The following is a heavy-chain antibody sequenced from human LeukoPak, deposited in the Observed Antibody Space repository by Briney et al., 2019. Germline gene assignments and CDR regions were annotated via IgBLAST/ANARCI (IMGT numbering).Heavy chain of an antibody. CDR3: ARRGYSGYGYYYDSSGSGDY. J-gene: IGHJ4*02. Sequence: PSETLSLTCAVSGYSISSGYYWGWIRQPPGKGLEWIGSIYHSGSTYYNPSLKSRVTISVDTSKNQFSLKLSSVTAADTAVYYCARRGYSGYGYYYDSSGSGDYWGQGTLVTVSS. D-gene: IGHD3-22*01. V-gene: IGHV4-38-2*01. CDR2: IYHSGST. CDR1: GYSISSGYY.